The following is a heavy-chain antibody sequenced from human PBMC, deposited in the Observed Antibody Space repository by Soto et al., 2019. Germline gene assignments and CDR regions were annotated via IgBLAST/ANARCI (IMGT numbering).Heavy chain of an antibody. CDR1: GGTFSSYA. V-gene: IGHV1-69*13. J-gene: IGHJ3*02. D-gene: IGHD2-15*01. CDR3: ARVFSEVVVVVAATRWYAFDI. Sequence: GASVKVSCKASGGTFSSYAISWVRQAPGQGLEWMGGIIPIFGTANYAQKFQGRVTITADESTSTAYMELSSLRSEDTAVYYCARVFSEVVVVVAATRWYAFDIWGQGTMVTVSS. CDR2: IIPIFGTA.